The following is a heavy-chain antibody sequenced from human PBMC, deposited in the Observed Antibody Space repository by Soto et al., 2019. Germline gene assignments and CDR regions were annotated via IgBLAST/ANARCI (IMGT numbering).Heavy chain of an antibody. V-gene: IGHV3-30-3*01. CDR3: ARAHDYGGRFDY. CDR1: GFTFSSYA. J-gene: IGHJ4*02. Sequence: LRLSCADSGFTFSSYAMHWVRQAPGKGLEWVAVISYDGSNKYYADSVKGRFTISRDNSKNTLYLQMNSLRAEDTAVYYCARAHDYGGRFDYWGQGTLVTVSS. D-gene: IGHD4-17*01. CDR2: ISYDGSNK.